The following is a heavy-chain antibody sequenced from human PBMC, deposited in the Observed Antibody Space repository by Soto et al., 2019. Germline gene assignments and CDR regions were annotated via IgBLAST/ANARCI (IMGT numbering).Heavy chain of an antibody. Sequence: SETLSLTCTVSGGSISSGGYYWSWIRQHPGKGLEWIGYIYYSGSTYCNPSLKSRVTISVDTSKNQFSLKLSSVTAADTAVYYCAREYGSGSYFDIWGQGTMVTVSS. D-gene: IGHD3-10*01. CDR1: GGSISSGGYY. CDR3: AREYGSGSYFDI. J-gene: IGHJ3*02. V-gene: IGHV4-31*03. CDR2: IYYSGST.